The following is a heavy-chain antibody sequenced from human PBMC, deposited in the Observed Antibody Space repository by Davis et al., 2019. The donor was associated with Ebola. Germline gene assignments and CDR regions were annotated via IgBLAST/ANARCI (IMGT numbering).Heavy chain of an antibody. Sequence: PGGSLRLSCAGSGFTLSDYYMSWIRQAPGKGLEWVSYISISGNTRYYADSVKGRFTLSRDNAKNSVYLQMNSLRAEDTAVYYCAREREQQLVHYYYGLDVWGLGTTVTVSS. J-gene: IGHJ6*02. V-gene: IGHV3-11*04. CDR3: AREREQQLVHYYYGLDV. CDR2: ISISGNTR. CDR1: GFTLSDYY. D-gene: IGHD6-13*01.